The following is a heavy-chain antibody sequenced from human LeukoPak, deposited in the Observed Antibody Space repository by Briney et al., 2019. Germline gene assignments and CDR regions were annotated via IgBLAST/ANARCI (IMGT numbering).Heavy chain of an antibody. CDR1: GGSFSGYY. CDR2: INHSGST. CDR3: AREAWRYYYGSGSYYGAPHFDY. D-gene: IGHD3-10*01. V-gene: IGHV4-34*01. Sequence: SETLSLTCAVYGGSFSGYYWSWIRQPPGKGLEWIGEINHSGSTNYNPSLKSRVTISVETSKNQFSLKLSSVTAADTAVYYCAREAWRYYYGSGSYYGAPHFDYWGQGTLVTVSS. J-gene: IGHJ4*02.